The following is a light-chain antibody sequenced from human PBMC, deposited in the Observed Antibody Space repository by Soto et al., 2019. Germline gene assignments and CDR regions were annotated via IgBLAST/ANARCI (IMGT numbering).Light chain of an antibody. CDR1: QSISSW. V-gene: IGKV1-5*03. CDR3: QQYKSYSWT. J-gene: IGKJ1*01. CDR2: EAS. Sequence: DIPMTQSPSTLSASVGDRVTITCRASQSISSWLAWYQEKPGKAPKLLIHEASSLESGVPSRFSGSGSGTEITLTISSLQPDDFATYYCQQYKSYSWTCGQGTKVEIK.